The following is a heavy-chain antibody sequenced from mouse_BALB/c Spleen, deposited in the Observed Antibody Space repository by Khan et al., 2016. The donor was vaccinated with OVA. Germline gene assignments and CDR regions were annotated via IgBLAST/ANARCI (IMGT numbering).Heavy chain of an antibody. J-gene: IGHJ4*01. CDR3: ARAYYGNYREAMDY. CDR2: IWGDGTT. Sequence: QVQLKQSRPGLVAPSQSLSITCTVSGFSLTGYGVTWVRQPPGKGLEWLGMIWGDGTTDYKSALKSRLSINKDNSKSQVFLKMNSLQTDDTARYYCARAYYGNYREAMDYWGQGTSVTVSS. CDR1: GFSLTGYG. D-gene: IGHD2-10*01. V-gene: IGHV2-6-7*01.